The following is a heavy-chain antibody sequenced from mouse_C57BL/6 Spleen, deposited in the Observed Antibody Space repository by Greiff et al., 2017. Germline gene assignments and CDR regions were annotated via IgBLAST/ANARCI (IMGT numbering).Heavy chain of an antibody. Sequence: VQLQQPGAELVKPGASVKLSCKASGYTFTSYWMHWVKQRPGRGLEWIGRIYPNSGGTKYNEKFKSKATLTVDKPSSTAYMQLSSLTSEDSAVYYCARWFYDYAWFAYWGQGTLVTVSA. D-gene: IGHD2-4*01. CDR3: ARWFYDYAWFAY. CDR2: IYPNSGGT. CDR1: GYTFTSYW. V-gene: IGHV1-72*01. J-gene: IGHJ3*01.